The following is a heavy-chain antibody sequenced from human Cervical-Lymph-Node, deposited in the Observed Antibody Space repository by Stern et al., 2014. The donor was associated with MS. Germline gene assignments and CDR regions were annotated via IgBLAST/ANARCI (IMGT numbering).Heavy chain of an antibody. CDR2: INWSGRST. CDR1: GFAFAASG. V-gene: IGHV3-20*04. CDR3: ARKGRSIVNAFDI. J-gene: IGHJ3*02. Sequence: EVPLIESGGGVVRPGGSLRLSCAGSGFAFAASGVSWVRHAQARGVEWVSSINWSGRSTGYAVSVKGRFTISRDNTKNSLYLQMNSLRGEDTALCYCARKGRSIVNAFDIWGQGTMVIVSS. D-gene: IGHD2-15*01.